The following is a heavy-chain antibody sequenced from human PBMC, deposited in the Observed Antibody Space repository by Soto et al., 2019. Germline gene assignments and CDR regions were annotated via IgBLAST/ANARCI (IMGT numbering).Heavy chain of an antibody. CDR1: GFTFNRYW. J-gene: IGHJ4*02. D-gene: IGHD4-4*01. V-gene: IGHV3-7*04. CDR3: ARGGYDYSNPFDY. Sequence: EVQLVESGGGLVQPGGSLRLSCAASGFTFNRYWMKWVRQAPGRGLEWMGNINQDGSEKNYVDSVKGRFTISRDNAKDSVYLQMSSLKAEDTAMYYCARGGYDYSNPFDYWGQGTLVTVSS. CDR2: INQDGSEK.